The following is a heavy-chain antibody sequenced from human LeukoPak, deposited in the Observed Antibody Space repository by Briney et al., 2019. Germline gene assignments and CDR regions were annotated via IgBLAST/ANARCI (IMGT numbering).Heavy chain of an antibody. D-gene: IGHD6-19*01. J-gene: IGHJ4*02. Sequence: GGSLRLSCAASGFTFSSYWMSWVRQAPGKGLEWVANIKPDGSDKYYVDSVKGRFTFSRDNAKNSLYLQMNSLRAEDTAIYYCAKAYSSGWSPFDYWGQGTLVTVSS. V-gene: IGHV3-7*03. CDR1: GFTFSSYW. CDR3: AKAYSSGWSPFDY. CDR2: IKPDGSDK.